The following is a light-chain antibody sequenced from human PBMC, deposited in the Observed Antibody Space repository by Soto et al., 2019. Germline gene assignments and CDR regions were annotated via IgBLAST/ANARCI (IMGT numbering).Light chain of an antibody. CDR3: CSFAGSYTFWV. Sequence: QSALTQPRSVSGSPGQSVTISCTGTSSDVGDYNYVSWYQQYPGKAPKLVIYDVSKRPSGVPDRVPGSKSGNTASLTISGLQAEDEADYYCCSFAGSYTFWVFGGGTKLTVL. CDR2: DVS. V-gene: IGLV2-11*01. CDR1: SSDVGDYNY. J-gene: IGLJ3*02.